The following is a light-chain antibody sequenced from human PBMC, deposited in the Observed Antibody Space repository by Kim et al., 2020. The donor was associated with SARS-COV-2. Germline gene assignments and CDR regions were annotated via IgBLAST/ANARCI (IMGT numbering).Light chain of an antibody. J-gene: IGKJ2*01. CDR3: QQRSNSYT. Sequence: LSLSPGERATLSCRASQSVSSYLAWYQQKPGQAPRLLIYDASNRATGIPARFSGSGSGTDFTLTISSLEPEDFAVYYCQQRSNSYTFGQGTKLEIK. CDR2: DAS. CDR1: QSVSSY. V-gene: IGKV3-11*01.